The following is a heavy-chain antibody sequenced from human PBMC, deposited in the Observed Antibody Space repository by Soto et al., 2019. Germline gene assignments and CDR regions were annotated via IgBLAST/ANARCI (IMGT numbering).Heavy chain of an antibody. CDR2: ISGGASDK. D-gene: IGHD6-25*01. CDR1: GFMFSAYW. CDR3: VREAWQRFEH. V-gene: IGHV3-7*01. J-gene: IGHJ4*02. Sequence: EVQLVESGGGLVQPGGSLRLSCEASGFMFSAYWMSWVRQDPRKGLEWVATISGGASDKFYVDSVKGRFTISRDDAKNSLYLQMNSLRGEHSAVYYCVREAWQRFEHWGQGTLVTVSS.